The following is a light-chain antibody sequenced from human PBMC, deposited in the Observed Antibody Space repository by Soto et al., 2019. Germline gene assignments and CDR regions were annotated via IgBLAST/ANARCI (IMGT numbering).Light chain of an antibody. V-gene: IGKV3-15*01. CDR1: QSVSSN. Sequence: IVMTQSPATLSLSPGERATLSCRASQSVSSNLAWYQQKPGQAPRLLIYGASTRATGIPARFSGSVSGTEGTLTISSLKSEDCAVYYCQQYNDWPRTFGQGTKVDNK. CDR2: GAS. CDR3: QQYNDWPRT. J-gene: IGKJ1*01.